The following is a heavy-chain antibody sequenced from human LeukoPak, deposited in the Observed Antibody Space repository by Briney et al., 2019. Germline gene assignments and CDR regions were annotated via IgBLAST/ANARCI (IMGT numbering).Heavy chain of an antibody. D-gene: IGHD4-17*01. CDR1: GGTFSSYA. CDR2: IIPILGIA. CDR3: ARGYDYGDPPPYYYYGMDV. V-gene: IGHV1-69*04. Sequence: VASVKVSCKASGGTFSSYAISWVRQAPGQGLEWMGRIIPILGIANYAQKFQGRVTITADKSTSTAYMELSSLRSEDTAVYYCARGYDYGDPPPYYYYGMDVWGQGTTVTVSS. J-gene: IGHJ6*02.